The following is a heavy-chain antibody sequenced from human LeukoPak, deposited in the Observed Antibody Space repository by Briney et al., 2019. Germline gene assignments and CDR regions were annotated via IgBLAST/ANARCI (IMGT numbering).Heavy chain of an antibody. CDR3: ARNVRSLVFGVVYGMDV. CDR1: GGSISSSSYS. J-gene: IGHJ6*02. CDR2: IYYSGST. V-gene: IGHV4-39*01. D-gene: IGHD3-3*01. Sequence: SETLSLTCTVSGGSISSSSYSWGWIRQPPGKGLEWIGSIYYSGSTYYNPSLKSRVTISVDTSKNQFSLKLSSVTAADTAVYYCARNVRSLVFGVVYGMDVWGQGTTVTVSS.